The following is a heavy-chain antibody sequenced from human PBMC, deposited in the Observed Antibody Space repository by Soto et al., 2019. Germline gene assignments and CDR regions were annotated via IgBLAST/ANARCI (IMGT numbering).Heavy chain of an antibody. CDR2: ISGSGGST. Sequence: EVQLLESGGGLVQPGGSLRLSCAASGFPFSSYAMSWVRQAPGKGLEWVSAISGSGGSTYYADSVKGRFTISRDNSKNELYVKMNNLRAEDTAVYYCGKEGPVTTGINYLGQGALVTGSS. V-gene: IGHV3-23*01. J-gene: IGHJ4*02. CDR3: GKEGPVTTGINY. CDR1: GFPFSSYA. D-gene: IGHD1-1*01.